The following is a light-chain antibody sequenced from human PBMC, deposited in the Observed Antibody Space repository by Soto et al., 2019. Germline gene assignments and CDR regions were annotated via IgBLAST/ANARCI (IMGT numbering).Light chain of an antibody. Sequence: QSVLPQPASLSGSPGQSITISCTGTSSDVGGYDYVSWYQHHPGKAPKLMIYDVSNRPSGVSNRFSGSKSGNTASLTISGLQAEDEADYYCSSYTSSSLYVFGTGTKVT. CDR3: SSYTSSSLYV. J-gene: IGLJ1*01. CDR2: DVS. CDR1: SSDVGGYDY. V-gene: IGLV2-14*03.